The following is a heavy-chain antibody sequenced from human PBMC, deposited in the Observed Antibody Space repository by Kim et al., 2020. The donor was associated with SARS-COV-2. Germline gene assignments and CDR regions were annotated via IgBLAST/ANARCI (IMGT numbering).Heavy chain of an antibody. Sequence: GGSLRLSCAASGFNFNNFGMHWVRQAPGKGLEWVALISYAGSKKYYADSLKGRFTISRDSSKNTLYLQMDSLRPEDTAVYFCAQDKSFVMITFGGVSGGMDVWGQGTTVTVSS. J-gene: IGHJ6*02. CDR3: AQDKSFVMITFGGVSGGMDV. CDR1: GFNFNNFG. D-gene: IGHD3-16*01. V-gene: IGHV3-30*18. CDR2: ISYAGSKK.